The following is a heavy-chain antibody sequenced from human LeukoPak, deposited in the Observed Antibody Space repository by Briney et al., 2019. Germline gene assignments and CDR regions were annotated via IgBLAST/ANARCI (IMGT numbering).Heavy chain of an antibody. CDR1: GYSFTSYW. CDR3: ARFRETVSFDY. CDR2: IYPGDSDT. Sequence: GASLKISCKGSGYSFTSYWIGWVRQLPGKGLEWMGIIYPGDSDTRYSPSFQGQVTISADKSISTAYLQWSSLKASDTAMYYCARFRETVSFDYWGQGTLVTVSS. D-gene: IGHD4-17*01. J-gene: IGHJ4*02. V-gene: IGHV5-51*01.